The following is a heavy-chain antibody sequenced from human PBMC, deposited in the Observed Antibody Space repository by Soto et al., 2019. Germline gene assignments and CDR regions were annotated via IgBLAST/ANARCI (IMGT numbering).Heavy chain of an antibody. CDR3: SRSRYGSYYYYSMDV. J-gene: IGHJ6*02. D-gene: IGHD3-10*01. CDR2: IDWDDDK. Sequence: SGPPLAIPTHPLTLTCTFSGFSLRPTGMRVSWIRQPKGKALEWLARIDWDDDKFYRPSLMTRLIISKDTSKNQVVLTMTDMDPVDTATYFCSRSRYGSYYYYSMDVWGQGTTVTVSS. V-gene: IGHV2-70*04. CDR1: GFSLRPTGMR.